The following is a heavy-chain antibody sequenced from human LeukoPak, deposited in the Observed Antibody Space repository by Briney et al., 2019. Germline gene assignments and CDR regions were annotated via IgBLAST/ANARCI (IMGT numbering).Heavy chain of an antibody. CDR2: ISWNSGSI. Sequence: GGSLRLSCAASGFTFDDYAMHWVRQAPGKGREWVSGISWNSGSIGYADSVKGRFTISRDNAKNSLYLQMNSLRAEDMALYYCAKAPGYYYDSSNYFDSWGQGTLVTVSS. V-gene: IGHV3-9*03. CDR3: AKAPGYYYDSSNYFDS. CDR1: GFTFDDYA. J-gene: IGHJ4*02. D-gene: IGHD3-22*01.